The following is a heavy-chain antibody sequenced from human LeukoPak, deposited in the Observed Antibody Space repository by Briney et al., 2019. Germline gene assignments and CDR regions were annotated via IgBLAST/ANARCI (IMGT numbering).Heavy chain of an antibody. V-gene: IGHV3-15*01. CDR3: AKVPGILSGYYPTSYFDY. J-gene: IGHJ4*02. Sequence: KTGGSLRLSCAASGFTFSNAWMSWVRQAPGKGLEWVGRIKSKTDGGTTDYAAPVKGRFTISRDDSKNTLYLQMNSLKTEDTAVYYCAKVPGILSGYYPTSYFDYWGQGTLVTVSS. CDR1: GFTFSNAW. D-gene: IGHD3-9*01. CDR2: IKSKTDGGTT.